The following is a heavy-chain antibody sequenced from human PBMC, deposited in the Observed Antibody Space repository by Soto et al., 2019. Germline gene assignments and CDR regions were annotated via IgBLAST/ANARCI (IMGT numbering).Heavy chain of an antibody. V-gene: IGHV1-24*01. CDR3: AAGGTGWLHSGFDY. J-gene: IGHJ4*02. CDR1: GHTLTELS. Sequence: QVQLLQSGAEVKKPGASVKVSCKVSGHTLTELSMHWVRQAPGRGLEWMGGFDPEDGETIFAQKFEGRVTMTEDTSTDSTYMELTILRSEDTAVYYCAAGGTGWLHSGFDYWGQGTLVTISS. CDR2: FDPEDGET. D-gene: IGHD6-19*01.